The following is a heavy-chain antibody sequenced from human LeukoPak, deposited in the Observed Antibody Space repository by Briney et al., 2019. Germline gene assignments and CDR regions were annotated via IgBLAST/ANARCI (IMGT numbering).Heavy chain of an antibody. CDR3: ARDPRIVGATLAYYYYYYMDV. D-gene: IGHD1-26*01. J-gene: IGHJ6*03. CDR2: INPNSGGT. Sequence: ASVKVSCKASGYTFTGYYMHWVRQAPGQGLEWMGWINPNSGGTNYAQKFQGRVTMTRDTSISTAYMELSRLRSDDTAVYYCARDPRIVGATLAYYYYYYMDVWGKGTTVTVSS. V-gene: IGHV1-2*02. CDR1: GYTFTGYY.